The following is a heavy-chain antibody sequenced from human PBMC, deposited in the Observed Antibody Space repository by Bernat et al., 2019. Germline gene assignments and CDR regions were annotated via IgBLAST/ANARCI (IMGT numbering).Heavy chain of an antibody. CDR1: GFTVSSNH. CDR2: IYSGGNT. J-gene: IGHJ1*01. Sequence: EVQLVESGGGLIQPGGSLRLSCAASGFTVSSNHMSWVRQAPGKGLEWVSVIYSGGNTVHADSVKGRFPISRDNSKNTLNLQMNSLRTEDTAVYYCATSIAAAGMGYFQHWGQGTLVTVSS. V-gene: IGHV3-53*01. CDR3: ATSIAAAGMGYFQH. D-gene: IGHD6-13*01.